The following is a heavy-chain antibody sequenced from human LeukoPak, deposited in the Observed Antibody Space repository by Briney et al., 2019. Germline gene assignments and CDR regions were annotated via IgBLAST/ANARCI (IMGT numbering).Heavy chain of an antibody. CDR3: AKDPSSSSWVL. D-gene: IGHD6-13*01. Sequence: GGSLRLSCAASGSTFSSYVMSWVRQAPGKGLEWVSAISGSGGSTYYADSVKGRFTISRDNSKNTLYLQMNSLRAEDTAVYYCAKDPSSSSWVLWGQGTLVTVSS. V-gene: IGHV3-23*01. CDR1: GSTFSSYV. J-gene: IGHJ4*02. CDR2: ISGSGGST.